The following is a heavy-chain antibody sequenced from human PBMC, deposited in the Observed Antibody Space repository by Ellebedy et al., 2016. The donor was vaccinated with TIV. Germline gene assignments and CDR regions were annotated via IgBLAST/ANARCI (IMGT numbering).Heavy chain of an antibody. CDR2: INAGNGNT. Sequence: AASVKVSCKASGYTFTSYAMHWVRQAPGQRLEWMGWINAGNGNTKYSQKFQGRVAITADKSTSTAYMELSNLRSDDTAVYYCAREENDNGNNSLRYWGQGTLVTVSS. CDR1: GYTFTSYA. D-gene: IGHD4-17*01. J-gene: IGHJ4*02. V-gene: IGHV1-3*01. CDR3: AREENDNGNNSLRY.